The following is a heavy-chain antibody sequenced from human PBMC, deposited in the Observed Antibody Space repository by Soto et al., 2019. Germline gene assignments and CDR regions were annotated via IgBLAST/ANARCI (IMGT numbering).Heavy chain of an antibody. J-gene: IGHJ4*02. Sequence: EVQLLDSGGGLAQPGGSLRLSCAASGFTFGNYAMNWVRQAPGKGLEWVSTVSGNGAVTYYADSVKGRFTISRDNSRRTLYLQMNSLRAEDTAIYFCAKVPASLKTLDYWGQGNQVTVSS. CDR1: GFTFGNYA. CDR2: VSGNGAVT. V-gene: IGHV3-23*01. CDR3: AKVPASLKTLDY. D-gene: IGHD2-2*01.